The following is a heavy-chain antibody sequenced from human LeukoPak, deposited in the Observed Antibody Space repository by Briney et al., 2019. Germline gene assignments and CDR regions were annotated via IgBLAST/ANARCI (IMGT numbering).Heavy chain of an antibody. V-gene: IGHV3-23*01. CDR3: AKGGGEYSSSPHWYFDL. CDR1: GFNFSSYA. J-gene: IGHJ2*01. D-gene: IGHD6-6*01. CDR2: ISGSGGST. Sequence: GGSLRLSCAASGFNFSSYAMSWVRQAPGKGLEWVSAISGSGGSTYYADSVKGRFTISRDNSKNTLYLQMNSLRAEDTAVYYCAKGGGEYSSSPHWYFDLWGRGTLVTVSS.